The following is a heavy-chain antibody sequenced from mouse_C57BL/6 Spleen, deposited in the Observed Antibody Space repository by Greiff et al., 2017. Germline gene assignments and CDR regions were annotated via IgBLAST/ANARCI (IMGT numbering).Heavy chain of an antibody. CDR2: INYDGSST. V-gene: IGHV5-16*01. CDR3: ARGGGPMDY. J-gene: IGHJ4*01. Sequence: EVKLMESEGGLVQPGSSMKLSCTASGFTFSDYYMAWVRQVPEKGLEWVANINYDGSSTYYLDSLKSRFIISRDNAKNLLYLQMSSLKSEDTATYYCARGGGPMDYWGQGTSVTVSS. CDR1: GFTFSDYY.